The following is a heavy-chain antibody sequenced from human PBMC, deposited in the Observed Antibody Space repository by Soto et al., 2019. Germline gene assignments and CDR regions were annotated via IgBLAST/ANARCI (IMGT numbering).Heavy chain of an antibody. D-gene: IGHD1-26*01. J-gene: IGHJ5*02. CDR3: ERGARDYSGSYYWFDH. CDR2: IYYSGST. V-gene: IGHV4-59*01. CDR1: GGSISSYY. Sequence: SETLSLTCTVSGGSISSYYWSWIRQPPGKGLEWIGYIYYSGSTNYNPSLKSRVTISVDTSKNQFSLKLSSVTAEDTDVYYCERGARDYSGSYYWFDHWGQGTLVTVSS.